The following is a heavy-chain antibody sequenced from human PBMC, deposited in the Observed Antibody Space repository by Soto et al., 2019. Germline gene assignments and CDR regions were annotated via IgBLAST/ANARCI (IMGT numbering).Heavy chain of an antibody. CDR1: GVSLRNIAW. CDR2: ISHSEST. V-gene: IGHV4-4*02. Sequence: QVQLQESGPGLVKPSGTLSLTCAVSGVSLRNIAWWRWVRQPPGKGLEWIGEISHSESTGYNPAPKSRVTISMDKSKNQFSLKLNSVTAADTAVYYCARNSGTTQGDWGQGTLVTVSS. CDR3: ARNSGTTQGD. D-gene: IGHD3-10*01. J-gene: IGHJ1*01.